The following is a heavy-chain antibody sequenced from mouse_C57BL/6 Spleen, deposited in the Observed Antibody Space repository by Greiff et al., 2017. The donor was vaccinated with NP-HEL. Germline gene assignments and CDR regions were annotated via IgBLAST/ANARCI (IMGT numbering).Heavy chain of an antibody. CDR2: INPNNGGT. V-gene: IGHV1-22*01. J-gene: IGHJ1*03. CDR3: ASNYKYFDV. D-gene: IGHD2-1*01. CDR1: GYTFTDYN. Sequence: EVQVVESGPELVKPGASVKMSCTASGYTFTDYNMHWVKQSHGKSLEWIGYINPNNGGTSYNQQFKGKATLTVNKSSSTAYMELRSLTSEDSAVDYCASNYKYFDVWGTGTTVTVSS.